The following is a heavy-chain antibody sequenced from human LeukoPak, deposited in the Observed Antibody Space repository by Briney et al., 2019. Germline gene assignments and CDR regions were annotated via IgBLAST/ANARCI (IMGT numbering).Heavy chain of an antibody. V-gene: IGHV5-51*01. D-gene: IGHD2-2*01. Sequence: PGESLKISCRGSGYTFTTYWIGGVRQMPGKGLEGRGIIYPGDSDTRYSPSCQGQVTMSADKSINPASLQWSSLKASDTAMYYCARRHGCSSTSCPPDYWGQGTLVTVSS. CDR3: ARRHGCSSTSCPPDY. CDR2: IYPGDSDT. J-gene: IGHJ4*02. CDR1: GYTFTTYW.